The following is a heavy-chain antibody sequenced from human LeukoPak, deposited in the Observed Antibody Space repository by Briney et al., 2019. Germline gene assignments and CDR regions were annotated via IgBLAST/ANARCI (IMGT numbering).Heavy chain of an antibody. CDR3: ARDGRDGYNYYFDY. D-gene: IGHD5-24*01. V-gene: IGHV3-30*03. J-gene: IGHJ4*02. CDR2: ISYDGSNK. CDR1: GFTFSIYG. Sequence: GGSLRLSCAACGFTFSIYGMHWVRQAPGKGLEWVAVISYDGSNKYYADSVKGRFTISRDNSKNTLYLQMNSLRAEDTAVYYCARDGRDGYNYYFDYWGQGTLVTVSS.